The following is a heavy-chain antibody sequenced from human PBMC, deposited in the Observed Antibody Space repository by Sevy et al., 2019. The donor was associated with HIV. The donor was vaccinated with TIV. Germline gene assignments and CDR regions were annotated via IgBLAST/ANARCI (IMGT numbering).Heavy chain of an antibody. CDR2: ITNTGGDT. D-gene: IGHD3-3*01. CDR1: GFTFTDYA. J-gene: IGHJ4*02. Sequence: GGSLRLSCAASGFTFTDYAMSWVRQAPGKGLEWISTITNTGGDTYYADSVRGRFTISRDNSKNTLHLQMNSLRAEVTAVYYCAKDKAFRFLDYLPSNYYFDYWGQGTLVTVSS. V-gene: IGHV3-23*01. CDR3: AKDKAFRFLDYLPSNYYFDY.